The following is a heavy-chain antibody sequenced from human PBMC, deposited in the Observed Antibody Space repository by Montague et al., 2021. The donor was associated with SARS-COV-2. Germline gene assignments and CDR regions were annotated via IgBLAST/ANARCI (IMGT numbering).Heavy chain of an antibody. J-gene: IGHJ6*02. V-gene: IGHV3-48*03. CDR2: ISSSGSTI. CDR3: ARAQYSGYDLPVGPYYYYYGMDV. Sequence: SLRLSCAASGFTFSSHEMNWVRQAPGKGLEWVSYISSSGSTIYYADSVKGRFPISRDNAKNSLYLQMNSLRAEDTAVYYCARAQYSGYDLPVGPYYYYYGMDVWGQGTTVTVSS. CDR1: GFTFSSHE. D-gene: IGHD5-12*01.